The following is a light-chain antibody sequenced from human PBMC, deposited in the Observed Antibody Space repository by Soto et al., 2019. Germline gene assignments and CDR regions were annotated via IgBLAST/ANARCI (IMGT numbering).Light chain of an antibody. V-gene: IGLV2-14*01. J-gene: IGLJ2*01. CDR1: SSDIGGYNY. CDR3: SSYSTSSILL. CDR2: EVN. Sequence: QSALTQPASVSASPGQSITISCTGSSSDIGGYNYVSWYQQHPGKAPKLLIYEVNYWPSGVSGRFSGSKSGNTASLTISGLQAEDEAVYYCSSYSTSSILLFGGGTKLTVL.